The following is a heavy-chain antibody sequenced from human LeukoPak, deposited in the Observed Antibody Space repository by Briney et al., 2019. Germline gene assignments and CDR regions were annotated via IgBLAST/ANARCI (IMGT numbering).Heavy chain of an antibody. D-gene: IGHD6-13*01. CDR2: VYHSGST. V-gene: IGHV4-30-2*01. Sequence: SQTLSLTCAVSGGSISSGGYSWSWIRQPPGKGLEWIGYVYHSGSTYYNPSLKSRVTISVDRSKNQFSLKLSSVTAADTAVYYCARLVAATGNFDYWGQGTLVTVSS. J-gene: IGHJ4*02. CDR3: ARLVAATGNFDY. CDR1: GGSISSGGYS.